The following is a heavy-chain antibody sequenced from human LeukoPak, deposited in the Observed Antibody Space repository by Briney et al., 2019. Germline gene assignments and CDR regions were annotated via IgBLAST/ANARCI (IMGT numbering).Heavy chain of an antibody. Sequence: PSQTLSHTCTVSGGSISSGGYYWSWIRQPPGKGLEWIGSIYYSGSTYYNPSLKSRVTISVDTSKNQFSLKLSSVTAADTAVYYCARAGNDYGDYAVAFDIWGQGTMVTVSS. J-gene: IGHJ3*02. CDR3: ARAGNDYGDYAVAFDI. V-gene: IGHV4-39*07. D-gene: IGHD4-17*01. CDR2: IYYSGST. CDR1: GGSISSGGYY.